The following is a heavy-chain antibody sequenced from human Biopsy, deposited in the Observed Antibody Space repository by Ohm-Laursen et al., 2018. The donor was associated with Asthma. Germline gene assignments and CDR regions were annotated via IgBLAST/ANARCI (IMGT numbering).Heavy chain of an antibody. D-gene: IGHD2-15*01. CDR3: ARFVQAEEGVF. CDR2: IYSGGTS. V-gene: IGHV3-23*03. CDR1: GFTFSSYA. Sequence: SLRLSCAASGFTFSSYAMSWVRQAPGKGLEWVSVIYSGGTSHTADSVRGRFTISRDFSKNSLHLEMNSLRAEDTAVYFCARFVQAEEGVFWGQGARVTVS. J-gene: IGHJ4*02.